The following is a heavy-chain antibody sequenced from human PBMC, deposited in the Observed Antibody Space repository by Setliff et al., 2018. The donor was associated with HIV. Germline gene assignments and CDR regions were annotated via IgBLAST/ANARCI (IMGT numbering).Heavy chain of an antibody. Sequence: SETLSLTCAVNGESFSDYYWAWIRQPPGKGLEWIGEVHQSGNTRYNPPLKSRVTISVDSSKNQFSLRVNSVSAADTAVFYCARVPFTTGFDYWGQGILVTVSS. D-gene: IGHD3-3*01. CDR1: GESFSDYY. J-gene: IGHJ4*02. V-gene: IGHV4-34*01. CDR2: VHQSGNT. CDR3: ARVPFTTGFDY.